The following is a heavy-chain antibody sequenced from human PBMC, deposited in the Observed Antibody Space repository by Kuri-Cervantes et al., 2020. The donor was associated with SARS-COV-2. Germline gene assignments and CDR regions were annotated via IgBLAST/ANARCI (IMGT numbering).Heavy chain of an antibody. Sequence: GGSLRLSCAASGFTFSSYWMSWVRQAPGKGLEWVANIKQDGSEKYYVDSVKGRFTISRDNAKNSLYLQMNSLRAEDTAVYYCAGILAYCGGDCYGWGQGTLVTVSS. D-gene: IGHD2-21*01. J-gene: IGHJ4*02. CDR1: GFTFSSYW. CDR3: AGILAYCGGDCYG. CDR2: IKQDGSEK. V-gene: IGHV3-7*04.